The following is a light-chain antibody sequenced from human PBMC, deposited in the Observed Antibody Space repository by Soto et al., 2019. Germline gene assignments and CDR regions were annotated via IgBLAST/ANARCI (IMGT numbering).Light chain of an antibody. Sequence: EIVMTQSPATLSVSPGERATLSCRASQSVSSNLAWYQQKPGQAPRLLIYGASTRATGIPARFSGSGSGTEFTHTISSLQSGDFAVYYCQQYNNWPYTFGQGTKLEIK. J-gene: IGKJ2*01. V-gene: IGKV3-15*01. CDR2: GAS. CDR3: QQYNNWPYT. CDR1: QSVSSN.